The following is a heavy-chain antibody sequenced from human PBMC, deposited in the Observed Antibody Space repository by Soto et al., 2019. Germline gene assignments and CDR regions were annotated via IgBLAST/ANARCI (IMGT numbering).Heavy chain of an antibody. CDR2: INWNDDK. V-gene: IGHV2-5*01. J-gene: IGHJ4*02. CDR1: GFSLTSTGVG. D-gene: IGHD3-22*01. CDR3: ARSGHNSGFFYYDY. Sequence: QITLTESGPTLVKVTQTVTVTCTFSGFSLTSTGVGVGWIRQPPGKALEGLALINWNDDKRYNPSLKSRLAITKDTSKNQVVLTMTNMDPVDTATYYCARSGHNSGFFYYDYWGPGTLITVSS.